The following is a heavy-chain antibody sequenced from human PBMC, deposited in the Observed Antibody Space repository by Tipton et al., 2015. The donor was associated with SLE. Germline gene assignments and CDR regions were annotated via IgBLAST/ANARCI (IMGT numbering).Heavy chain of an antibody. CDR2: ISGSDGST. D-gene: IGHD1-26*01. V-gene: IGHV3-23*01. CDR3: AKDRRGSTPCWSFDL. J-gene: IGHJ2*01. CDR1: GFTFSSYA. Sequence: SLRLSCAASGFTFSSYAMTWVRQAPGKGLEWVSSISGSDGSTYDADSVKGRFSISRDNSKNTLYLQMNSLRVEDTALYYCAKDRRGSTPCWSFDLWGRGTLVTVSS.